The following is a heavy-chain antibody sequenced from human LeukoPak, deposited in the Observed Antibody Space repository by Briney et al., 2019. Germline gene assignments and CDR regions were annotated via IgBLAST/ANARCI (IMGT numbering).Heavy chain of an antibody. CDR3: ARSHRITMIVVPTGWFDP. CDR1: GYTFTGYY. D-gene: IGHD3-22*01. V-gene: IGHV1-2*02. Sequence: VASVKVSCKASGYTFTGYYMHWVRQAPGQGLEWMGWINPNSDGTNYAQKFQGRVTMTRDTSISTAYMELSRLRSGDTAVYYCARSHRITMIVVPTGWFDPWGQGTLVTVSS. J-gene: IGHJ5*02. CDR2: INPNSDGT.